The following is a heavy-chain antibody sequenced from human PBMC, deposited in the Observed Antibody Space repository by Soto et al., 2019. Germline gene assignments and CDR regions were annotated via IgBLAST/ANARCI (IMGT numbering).Heavy chain of an antibody. CDR2: VTAYNDKV. V-gene: IGHV1-18*01. CDR1: GYKFTSYG. D-gene: IGHD3-3*01. Sequence: QIQLVQSGAEVKKPGASVKVSCKVSGYKFTSYGINWVRQAPGQGVEWMGWVTAYNDKVKYAEEFQGRVTMTADTATTTAYMELRDLRPDDTAVFYCARYDFWSGYSQDHWGHGTLVTVAP. J-gene: IGHJ4*01. CDR3: ARYDFWSGYSQDH.